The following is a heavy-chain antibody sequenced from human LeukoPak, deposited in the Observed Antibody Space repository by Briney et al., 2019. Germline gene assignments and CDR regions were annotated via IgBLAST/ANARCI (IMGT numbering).Heavy chain of an antibody. CDR1: DDSISSSNYY. CDR2: IYYRGDT. D-gene: IGHD5-12*01. Sequence: SETLSLTCSVSDDSISSSNYYWGWIRQPPGKGLEWIGTIYYRGDTYYNPSLKSRVTISVDTSKNQFSLNLNSVTAADTAVYYCARHRWATASGWFDPWGQGTLVTVSS. V-gene: IGHV4-39*01. CDR3: ARHRWATASGWFDP. J-gene: IGHJ5*02.